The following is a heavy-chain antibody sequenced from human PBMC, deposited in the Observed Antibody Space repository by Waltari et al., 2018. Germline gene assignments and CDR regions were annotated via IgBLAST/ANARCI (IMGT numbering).Heavy chain of an antibody. CDR1: GFTFSSYS. CDR3: AGRISIAARNYYYYGMDV. J-gene: IGHJ6*02. CDR2: ISSSSSYI. Sequence: GFTFSSYSMNWVRQAPGKGLEWVSSISSSSSYIYYADSVKGRFTISRDNAKNSLYLQMNSLRAEDTALYYCAGRISIAARNYYYYGMDVWGQGTTVTVSS. D-gene: IGHD6-6*01. V-gene: IGHV3-21*04.